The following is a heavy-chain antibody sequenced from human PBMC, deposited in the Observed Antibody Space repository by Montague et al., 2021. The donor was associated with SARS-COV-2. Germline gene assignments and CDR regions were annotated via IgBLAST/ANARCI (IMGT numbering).Heavy chain of an antibody. J-gene: IGHJ4*02. CDR2: ISSDGSRR. CDR3: AGDGEIVAVGYYFDS. V-gene: IGHV3-74*01. CDR1: GFTFSSYW. Sequence: SLRLSCAASGFTFSSYWMYWVRQALGKGLVWVSHISSDGSRRRYADSVKGRFTISRDNAKNTLYLQMNSLRAEDTAVYYCAGDGEIVAVGYYFDSWGQGTLVTASS. D-gene: IGHD3-22*01.